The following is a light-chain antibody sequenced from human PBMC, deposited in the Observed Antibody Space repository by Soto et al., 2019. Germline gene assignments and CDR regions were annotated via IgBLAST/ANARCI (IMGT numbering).Light chain of an antibody. V-gene: IGKV1-5*01. J-gene: IGKJ1*01. CDR3: QHYGGMWT. CDR1: QSISNR. CDR2: DAS. Sequence: DIPITQSPSPLSASVGVRVNITCRASQSISNRLAWYQQKPGKAPKVLIYDASSLESGVPSRFSGSGSGTEFILTISSLQPDDFATYCCQHYGGMWTFGQGTKVDI.